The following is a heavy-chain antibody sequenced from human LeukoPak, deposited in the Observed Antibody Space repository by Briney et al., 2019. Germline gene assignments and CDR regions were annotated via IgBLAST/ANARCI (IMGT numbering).Heavy chain of an antibody. CDR2: IWYDGSNK. V-gene: IGHV3-33*08. Sequence: QPGGSLRLSCAASGFTFSSNSMNWVRQAPGKGLEWVAVIWYDGSNKYYADSVKGRFTISRDNSKNTLYLQMNSLRAEDTAVYYCARTRNGWLQSPFDYWGQGTLVTVSS. CDR3: ARTRNGWLQSPFDY. J-gene: IGHJ4*02. CDR1: GFTFSSNS. D-gene: IGHD5-24*01.